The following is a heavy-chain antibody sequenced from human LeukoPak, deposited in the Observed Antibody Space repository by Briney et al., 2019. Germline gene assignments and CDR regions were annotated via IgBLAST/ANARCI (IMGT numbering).Heavy chain of an antibody. CDR2: INHSGST. Sequence: SETLSLTCAVYGGSFSGYYWSWLRQPPGKGLEWIGEINHSGSTNYNPSLKSRVTISVDTSKNQFSLKLSSVTAADTAVYYCARRYCSSTSCYVRRENAFDIWGQGTMVTVSS. V-gene: IGHV4-34*01. D-gene: IGHD2-2*01. CDR1: GGSFSGYY. CDR3: ARRYCSSTSCYVRRENAFDI. J-gene: IGHJ3*02.